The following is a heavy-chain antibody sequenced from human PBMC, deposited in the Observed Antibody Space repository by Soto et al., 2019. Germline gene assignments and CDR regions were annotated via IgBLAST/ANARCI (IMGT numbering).Heavy chain of an antibody. V-gene: IGHV3-23*01. CDR3: AKDMVHCTCTRCARYFEK. CDR2: ISGSGDNT. J-gene: IGHJ4*02. CDR1: KFTFSTYA. Sequence: ESGGGLVQRGGSLRLSCAASKFTFSTYAMTWVRQAPGKGLEWVSDISGSGDNTYYADSVKGRFTISRDNSKSTLYLQMNSLRAEDTAVYYCAKDMVHCTCTRCARYFEKWGRGTLVTVSS. D-gene: IGHD2-2*01.